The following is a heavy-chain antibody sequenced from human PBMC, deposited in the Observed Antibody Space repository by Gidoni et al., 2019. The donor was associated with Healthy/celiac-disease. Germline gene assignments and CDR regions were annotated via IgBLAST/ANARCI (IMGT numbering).Heavy chain of an antibody. CDR1: GYTFTGYY. CDR3: ARDDGYCSSTSCSSGWFDP. CDR2: INPNSGGT. J-gene: IGHJ5*02. V-gene: IGHV1-2*02. Sequence: QVQLVQSGAEVKKPGASVKVSCKASGYTFTGYYMHWVRQAPRQGLEWMGWINPNSGGTNYAQKFQGRVTMTRDTSISTAYMELSRLRSDDTAVYYCARDDGYCSSTSCSSGWFDPWGQGTLVTVSS. D-gene: IGHD2-2*01.